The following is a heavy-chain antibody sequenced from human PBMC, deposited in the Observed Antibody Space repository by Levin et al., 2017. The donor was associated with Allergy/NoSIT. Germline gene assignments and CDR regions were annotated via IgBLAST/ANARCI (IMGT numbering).Heavy chain of an antibody. V-gene: IGHV4-61*01. CDR3: ASVEPPAYYYGVDV. D-gene: IGHD1-1*01. CDR1: GDSVSSGSYY. CDR2: IGYRGST. J-gene: IGHJ6*02. Sequence: PSETLSLTCTVSGDSVSSGSYYWSWIRQPPGKGLEWIGNIGYRGSTNYNPSLKSRVTISVNTSKNQFSLRLSSVTAADTAVYYCASVEPPAYYYGVDVWGQGTTVTVSS.